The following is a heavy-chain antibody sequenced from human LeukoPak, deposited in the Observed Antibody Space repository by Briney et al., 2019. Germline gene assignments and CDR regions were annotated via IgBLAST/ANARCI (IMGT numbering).Heavy chain of an antibody. J-gene: IGHJ4*02. CDR3: ARDRHKYNYDSGGYPPY. CDR2: VNSDGSNT. D-gene: IGHD3-22*01. CDR1: GFTFRSYW. V-gene: IGHV3-74*01. Sequence: GGSLRLSCTASGFTFRSYWMHWVRQAPGKGLVWVSRVNSDGSNTNYADSVKGRFTISRDNAKNSLYLQMNTLRAEDTAVYYCARDRHKYNYDSGGYPPYWGQGTLVTVSS.